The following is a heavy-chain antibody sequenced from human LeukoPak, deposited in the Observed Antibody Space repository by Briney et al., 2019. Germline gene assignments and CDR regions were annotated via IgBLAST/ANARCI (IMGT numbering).Heavy chain of an antibody. Sequence: LETLSLTCTVSGGSISSYYWSWIRQPAGKRLEWIGRIYTSGSTNYNPSLKSRVTMSVDTSKNQFSLKLTSVTAADTAVYYCARGGLVPRYYYDSGQNWFDPWGQGTLVTVSS. V-gene: IGHV4-4*07. CDR3: ARGGLVPRYYYDSGQNWFDP. CDR1: GGSISSYY. J-gene: IGHJ5*02. D-gene: IGHD3-22*01. CDR2: IYTSGST.